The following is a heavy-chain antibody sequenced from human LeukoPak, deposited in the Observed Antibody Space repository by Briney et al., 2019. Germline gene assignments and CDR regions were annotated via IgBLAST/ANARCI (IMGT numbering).Heavy chain of an antibody. CDR2: IIPILGIA. V-gene: IGHV1-69*04. J-gene: IGHJ4*02. D-gene: IGHD3-10*01. CDR3: ARPKEYYYGSGSYFH. CDR1: GGTFSSYA. Sequence: SVKVSCTASGGTFSSYAISWVRQAPGQGLEWMGRIIPILGIANYAQKFQGRVTTTADKSTSTAYMELSSLRSEDTAVYYCARPKEYYYGSGSYFHWGQGTLVTVSS.